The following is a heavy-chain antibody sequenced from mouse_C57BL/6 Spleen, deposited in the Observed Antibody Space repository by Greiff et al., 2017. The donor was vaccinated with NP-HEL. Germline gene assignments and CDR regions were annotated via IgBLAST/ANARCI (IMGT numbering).Heavy chain of an antibody. CDR1: GYTFTSYW. CDR2: IHPNSGST. D-gene: IGHD1-1*01. Sequence: VQLQQPGAELVKPGASVKLSCKASGYTFTSYWMHWVKQRPGQGLEWIGMIHPNSGSTNYNEKFKSKATLTVDKSSSTAYMQLSSLTSEDSAVYYCARSALLPYFDYWGQGTTLTVSS. J-gene: IGHJ2*01. V-gene: IGHV1-64*01. CDR3: ARSALLPYFDY.